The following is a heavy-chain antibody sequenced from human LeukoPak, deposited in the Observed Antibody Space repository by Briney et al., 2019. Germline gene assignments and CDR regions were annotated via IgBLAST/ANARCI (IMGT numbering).Heavy chain of an antibody. D-gene: IGHD2-21*02. CDR3: GRAYCGGDCYYDNYAVDV. Sequence: GGSLRLSCAASGFTVSSNYMSWVRQAPGKGLEWVSIIYSGGSTFYADSVKGRFTISRDNSKNTLYLQMNSLAVEDTAVYYCGRAYCGGDCYYDNYAVDVWRTGTTVSVSS. CDR2: IYSGGST. J-gene: IGHJ6*04. CDR1: GFTVSSNY. V-gene: IGHV3-53*01.